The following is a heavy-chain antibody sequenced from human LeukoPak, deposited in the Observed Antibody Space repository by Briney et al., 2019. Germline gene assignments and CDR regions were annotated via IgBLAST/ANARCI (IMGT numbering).Heavy chain of an antibody. D-gene: IGHD6-19*01. CDR3: ARSNPIAVAGTTTYYFDY. CDR1: GYTFTSYG. V-gene: IGHV1-18*01. J-gene: IGHJ4*02. Sequence: ASVKVSRKASGYTFTSYGISWVRQAPGQGLEWMGWISAYNGNTNYAQKLQGRVTTTTDTSTSTAYMELRSLRSDDTAVYYCARSNPIAVAGTTTYYFDYWGQGTLVTVSS. CDR2: ISAYNGNT.